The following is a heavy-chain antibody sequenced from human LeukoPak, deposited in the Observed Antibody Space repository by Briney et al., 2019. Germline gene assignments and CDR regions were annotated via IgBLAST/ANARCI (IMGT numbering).Heavy chain of an antibody. CDR3: ARDAPYSSGWEYGYFDY. CDR1: GFTFSSYA. J-gene: IGHJ4*02. CDR2: ISYDGSNK. V-gene: IGHV3-30*04. D-gene: IGHD6-19*01. Sequence: GGSLRLSCAASGFTFSSYAMHWVRQAPGKGLEWVAVISYDGSNKYYADSVKGRFTISRDNSKNTLYLQMNSLRAEDTAVYYCARDAPYSSGWEYGYFDYWGQGTLVTVSS.